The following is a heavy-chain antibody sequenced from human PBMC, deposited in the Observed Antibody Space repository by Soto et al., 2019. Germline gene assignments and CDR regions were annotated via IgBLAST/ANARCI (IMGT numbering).Heavy chain of an antibody. J-gene: IGHJ4*02. D-gene: IGHD6-13*01. CDR3: AKDTDSSSWPHPPDN. Sequence: QVQLVESGGGVVQPGRSLRLSCAASGFTFSNYGLYWVRQAPGKGLEWVAVVSYDGSDKYYADSVKGRFNISRDNSKNTLYLQMNSLRVEDTAVYYCAKDTDSSSWPHPPDNWGQGTLVTVSS. CDR2: VSYDGSDK. CDR1: GFTFSNYG. V-gene: IGHV3-30*18.